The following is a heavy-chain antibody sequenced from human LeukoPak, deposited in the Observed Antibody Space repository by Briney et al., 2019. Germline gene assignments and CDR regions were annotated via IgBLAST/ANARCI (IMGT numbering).Heavy chain of an antibody. CDR3: ARGDIVVVPAATVPRGSMYYFDY. J-gene: IGHJ4*02. D-gene: IGHD2-2*01. CDR1: GGTFSSYA. Sequence: SVRVSCKASGGTFSSYAISWVRQAPGQGLEWMGRIIPIFGTANYAQKFQGRVTITTDESTSTAYMELSSLRSEDTAVYYCARGDIVVVPAATVPRGSMYYFDYWGQGTLVTVSS. CDR2: IIPIFGTA. V-gene: IGHV1-69*05.